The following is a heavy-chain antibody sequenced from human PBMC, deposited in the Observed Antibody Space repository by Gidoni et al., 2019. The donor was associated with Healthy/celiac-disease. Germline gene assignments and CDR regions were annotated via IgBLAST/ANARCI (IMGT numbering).Heavy chain of an antibody. Sequence: SIYYSGSTYYNPSLKSRVTISVDTSKNQFSLKLSSVTAADTAVYYCARHLRDSSSLWFDPWGQGTLVTVSS. V-gene: IGHV4-39*01. CDR2: IYYSGST. CDR3: ARHLRDSSSLWFDP. J-gene: IGHJ5*02. D-gene: IGHD6-13*01.